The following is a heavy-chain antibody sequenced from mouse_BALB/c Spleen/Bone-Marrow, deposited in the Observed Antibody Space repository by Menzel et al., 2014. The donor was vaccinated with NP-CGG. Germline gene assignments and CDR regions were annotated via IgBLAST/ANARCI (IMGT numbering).Heavy chain of an antibody. J-gene: IGHJ2*01. Sequence: EVKLMESGGGLVQPGGSLRLSCATSGFTFTDYYMNWVRQPPGKALEWLGFIRNKANGYTTEYSASVKGRFTISRDNSQSILYLQMNTLRAEDSATYYCARGIGRLLLDYWGQGTTLTVSS. CDR2: IRNKANGYTT. D-gene: IGHD2-3*01. CDR1: GFTFTDYY. CDR3: ARGIGRLLLDY. V-gene: IGHV7-3*02.